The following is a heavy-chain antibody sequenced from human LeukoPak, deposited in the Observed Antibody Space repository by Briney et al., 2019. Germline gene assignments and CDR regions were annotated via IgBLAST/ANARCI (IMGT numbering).Heavy chain of an antibody. D-gene: IGHD3-16*01. Sequence: GGSLRLSCAASGFTFSSSWMHWVRQAPGKGLVWVSRITRDGSSTTYADSVKGRFTTSRDNAKNTLYLQMDSLRDDDTAVYYCARDPGYESWSPFWGGMDVWGNGATVIASS. V-gene: IGHV3-74*01. CDR3: ARDPGYESWSPFWGGMDV. CDR1: GFTFSSSW. J-gene: IGHJ6*04. CDR2: ITRDGSST.